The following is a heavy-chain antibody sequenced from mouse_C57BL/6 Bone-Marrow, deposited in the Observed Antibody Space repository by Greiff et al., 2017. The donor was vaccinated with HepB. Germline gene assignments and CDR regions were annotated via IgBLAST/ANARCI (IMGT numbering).Heavy chain of an antibody. J-gene: IGHJ2*01. Sequence: VQLQQSGAELVRPGASVKLSCKASGYTFTDYYINWVKQRPGQGLEWIARIYPGSGNTYYNEKFKGKATLTAENSSSTAYMQLSSLTSEDSAVYFCARESYYYGSSSFDYWGQGTTLTVSS. D-gene: IGHD1-1*01. CDR1: GYTFTDYY. CDR3: ARESYYYGSSSFDY. CDR2: IYPGSGNT. V-gene: IGHV1-76*01.